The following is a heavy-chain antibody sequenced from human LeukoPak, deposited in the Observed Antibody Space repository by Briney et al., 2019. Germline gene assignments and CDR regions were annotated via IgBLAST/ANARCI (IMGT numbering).Heavy chain of an antibody. CDR1: GGTFSSYA. CDR2: IIPIFGTA. V-gene: IGHV1-69*13. CDR3: ARGNDGSGSPSYYFYYMDV. Sequence: ASVKVSCKASGGTFSSYAISWVRQAPGQGLEWMGGIIPIFGTANYAQKFQGRVTITADESTSTAYMELSSLRSEDTAVYYCARGNDGSGSPSYYFYYMDVWGKGTTVTISS. J-gene: IGHJ6*03. D-gene: IGHD3-10*01.